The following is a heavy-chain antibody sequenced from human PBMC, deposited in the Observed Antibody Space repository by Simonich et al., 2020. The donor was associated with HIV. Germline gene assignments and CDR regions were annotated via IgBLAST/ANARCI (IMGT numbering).Heavy chain of an antibody. Sequence: QVQLVQSGSELKKPGASVKVSCKASGYTFTSYAMNWVRQAPGQGLVWMGWTKPNTGNPTYAQVFTGQVVFSLDTSVSTAYLQINSLKSEDTAIYYCAKGSIGPLGGGEFWGQGTLVTVSS. CDR2: TKPNTGNP. D-gene: IGHD3-10*01. V-gene: IGHV7-4-1*02. J-gene: IGHJ4*02. CDR1: GYTFTSYA. CDR3: AKGSIGPLGGGEF.